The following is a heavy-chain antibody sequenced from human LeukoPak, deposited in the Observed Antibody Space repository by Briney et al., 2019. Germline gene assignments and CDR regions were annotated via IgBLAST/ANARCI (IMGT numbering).Heavy chain of an antibody. CDR1: GGSISSSSYY. D-gene: IGHD3-22*01. CDR3: ARSTVGEYDSSLAY. J-gene: IGHJ4*02. CDR2: IYYSGST. Sequence: SETLSLTCTVSGGSISSSSYYWGWIRQPPGKGLEWIGSIYYSGSTYYNPSLKSRVTISVDTSKNQFSLKLSSVTAADTAVYYCARSTVGEYDSSLAYWGQGTLVTVSS. V-gene: IGHV4-39*07.